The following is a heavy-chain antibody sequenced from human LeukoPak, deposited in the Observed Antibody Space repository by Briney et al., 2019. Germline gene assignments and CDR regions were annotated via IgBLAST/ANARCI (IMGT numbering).Heavy chain of an antibody. J-gene: IGHJ6*03. CDR2: ISSSSSYI. D-gene: IGHD3-3*01. V-gene: IGHV3-21*01. Sequence: PGGSLRLSCAASGFTFSSYSMNWVRQAPGKGLEWVSSISSSSSYIYYADSVKGRFTISRDNAKNSLYLQMNSLRAEDTAVYYCARGPTTIFGVVRGGGYMDVWGKGTTVTVSS. CDR3: ARGPTTIFGVVRGGGYMDV. CDR1: GFTFSSYS.